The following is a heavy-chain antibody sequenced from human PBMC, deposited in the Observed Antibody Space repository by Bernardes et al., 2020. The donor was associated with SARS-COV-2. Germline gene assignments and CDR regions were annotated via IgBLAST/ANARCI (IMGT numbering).Heavy chain of an antibody. V-gene: IGHV3-48*02. CDR1: SFSFSSYS. J-gene: IGHJ3*02. Sequence: GGSLRLSCVASSFSFSSYSMNWVRQAPGKGLEWVSYISSSSSTIYYADSVKGRFTISRDNAKNSLYLQMNSLRDEDTAVYYCARDGYYDSSGYYYDDAFDIWGRGKRVTVTS. CDR2: ISSSSSTI. D-gene: IGHD3-22*01. CDR3: ARDGYYDSSGYYYDDAFDI.